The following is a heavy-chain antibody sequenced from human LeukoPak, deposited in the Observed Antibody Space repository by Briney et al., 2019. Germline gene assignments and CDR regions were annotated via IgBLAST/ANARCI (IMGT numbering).Heavy chain of an antibody. J-gene: IGHJ4*02. CDR1: GFTFSSYG. Sequence: GRSLRLSCAASGFTFSSYGMHWVRQAPGKGLEWVAVISYDGSNKYYADSVKGRFTISRDNSKNMLYLQMNSLRAEDTAVYYCAREEDIVVVVAATGFDYWGQGTLVTVSS. CDR2: ISYDGSNK. D-gene: IGHD2-15*01. CDR3: AREEDIVVVVAATGFDY. V-gene: IGHV3-30*03.